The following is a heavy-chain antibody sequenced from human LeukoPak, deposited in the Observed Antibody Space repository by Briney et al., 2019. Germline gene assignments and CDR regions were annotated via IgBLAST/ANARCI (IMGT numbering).Heavy chain of an antibody. J-gene: IGHJ4*02. CDR1: GVSISSYY. Sequence: SETLSLTCTVSGVSISSYYWSWIRQPPGKGLEWIGYIYYSGSTNYNPSLKSRGTISVDTSKNQFSLKLSSVSAADTAVYYCAREGYDSSGYYSGFDYWGQGTLVTVSS. CDR3: AREGYDSSGYYSGFDY. D-gene: IGHD3-22*01. CDR2: IYYSGST. V-gene: IGHV4-59*01.